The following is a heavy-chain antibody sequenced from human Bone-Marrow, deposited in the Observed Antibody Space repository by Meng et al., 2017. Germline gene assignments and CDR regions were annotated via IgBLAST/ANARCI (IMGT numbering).Heavy chain of an antibody. V-gene: IGHV1-69*13. CDR3: ARSGNRIAAAGNIRWYYYYGMDV. D-gene: IGHD6-13*01. CDR2: IIPIFGTA. Sequence: SVKVSCKASGGTFSSHAISWVRQAPGQGLEWMGGIIPIFGTANYAQKFQGRVTITADESTSTAYMELSSLRSEDTAVYYCARSGNRIAAAGNIRWYYYYGMDVWGQGTTVTVSS. CDR1: GGTFSSHA. J-gene: IGHJ6*02.